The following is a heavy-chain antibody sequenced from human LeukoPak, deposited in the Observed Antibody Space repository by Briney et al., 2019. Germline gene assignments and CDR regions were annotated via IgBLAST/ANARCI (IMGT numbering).Heavy chain of an antibody. J-gene: IGHJ3*02. CDR3: ARERLVGWGDDACDI. CDR1: GGTFSNYA. CDR2: VIPIFSTA. D-gene: IGHD3-9*01. V-gene: IGHV1-69*06. Sequence: SVKVSCKASGGTFSNYAIGWVRQAPGQGLEWMGGVIPIFSTANYAQKFQGRVTITADRSTSTAYLELSSLRFEGTAVYYCARERLVGWGDDACDIWGQGTMVTVSS.